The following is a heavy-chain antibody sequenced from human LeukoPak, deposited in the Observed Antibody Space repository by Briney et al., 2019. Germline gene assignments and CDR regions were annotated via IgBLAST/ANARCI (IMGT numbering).Heavy chain of an antibody. CDR1: GGSFSGYY. J-gene: IGHJ4*02. Sequence: SETLSLTCAVYGGSFSGYYWSWIRQPPGKGLEWIGEINHSGSTNYSPSLKSRVTISVDVSKNQFSLELTSVTAADTAVYYCASGQFWSGYYSLDYWGQGTLVTVSS. D-gene: IGHD3-3*02. CDR3: ASGQFWSGYYSLDY. CDR2: INHSGST. V-gene: IGHV4-34*01.